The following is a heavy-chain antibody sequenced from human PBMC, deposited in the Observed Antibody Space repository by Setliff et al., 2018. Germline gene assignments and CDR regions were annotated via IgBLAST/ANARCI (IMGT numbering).Heavy chain of an antibody. Sequence: GSLRLSCAASGFTFSSYGMHWVRQAPGKGLEWVAVIWYDGSNKYYADSVKGRFTISRDNSKNTLYLQMNSLRAEDTAVYYCAKQGMIAPLYYFDYWGQGTLVTVSS. CDR1: GFTFSSYG. CDR2: IWYDGSNK. V-gene: IGHV3-33*06. CDR3: AKQGMIAPLYYFDY. J-gene: IGHJ4*02. D-gene: IGHD2-15*01.